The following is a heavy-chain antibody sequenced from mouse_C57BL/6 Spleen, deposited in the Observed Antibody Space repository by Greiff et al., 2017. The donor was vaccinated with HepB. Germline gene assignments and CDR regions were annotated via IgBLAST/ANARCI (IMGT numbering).Heavy chain of an antibody. V-gene: IGHV5-9*01. J-gene: IGHJ3*01. D-gene: IGHD2-5*01. CDR3: ARQSYYSNLAWFAY. Sequence: EVKLMESGGGLVKPGGSLKLSCAASGFTFSSYTMSWVRQTPEKRLEWVATISGGGGNTYYPDSVKGRFTISRDNAKNTLYLQMSSLRSEDTALYYCARQSYYSNLAWFAYWGQGTLVTVSA. CDR2: ISGGGGNT. CDR1: GFTFSSYT.